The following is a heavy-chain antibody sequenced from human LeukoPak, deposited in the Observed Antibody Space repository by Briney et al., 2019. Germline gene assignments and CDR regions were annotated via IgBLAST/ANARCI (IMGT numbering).Heavy chain of an antibody. CDR3: AKDKATVAAKGPFDY. V-gene: IGHV3-23*01. Sequence: PGGSLRLSCAASEFIFSNYAMTWVRQAPGKGLEWLSSISGSGATTYYADSVKGLFTISRDNSKNTLFLQFNSLRAEDTAVYYCAKDKATVAAKGPFDYWGQGTLVTVSS. D-gene: IGHD2-15*01. CDR1: EFIFSNYA. J-gene: IGHJ4*02. CDR2: ISGSGATT.